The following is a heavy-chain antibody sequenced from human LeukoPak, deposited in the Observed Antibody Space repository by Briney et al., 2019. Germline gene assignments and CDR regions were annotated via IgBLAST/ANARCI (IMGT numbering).Heavy chain of an antibody. J-gene: IGHJ4*02. Sequence: PGGSLRLSCVASGFTFSGFAMIWVRQVPGKGLEWVSSISAGSTNKYYADSVKGRFTISRDNSKNILYLQMNSLRAEDTAIYYCGKGRAVVGAAGPDHWGQGTLVTVSS. CDR3: GKGRAVVGAAGPDH. V-gene: IGHV3-23*01. CDR1: GFTFSGFA. CDR2: ISAGSTNK. D-gene: IGHD2-15*01.